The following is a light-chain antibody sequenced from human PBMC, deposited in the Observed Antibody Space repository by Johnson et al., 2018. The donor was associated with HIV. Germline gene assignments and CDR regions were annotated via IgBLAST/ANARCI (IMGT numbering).Light chain of an antibody. Sequence: QSVLTQPPTVSAAPGQKVTISCSGSSSNIGNNYVSWYQQLPGTAPKLLIYENNKRPSGIPDRFSGSKSGTSATLAITGPQPGDEADYYCGTWDSSLSVYVFGTGTKVTVL. J-gene: IGLJ1*01. CDR2: ENN. CDR3: GTWDSSLSVYV. CDR1: SSNIGNNY. V-gene: IGLV1-51*02.